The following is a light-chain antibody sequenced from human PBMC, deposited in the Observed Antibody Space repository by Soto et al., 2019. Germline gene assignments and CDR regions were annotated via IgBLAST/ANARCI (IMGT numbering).Light chain of an antibody. CDR2: KAS. J-gene: IGKJ1*01. CDR3: QQYNSYSPT. V-gene: IGKV1-5*03. Sequence: DIQMTQFPSTLSASLVYRFTITCRASQSISVWLAWYQQKAGKAPNLLIYKASRLESGVPSRFSGSGSETEFTLTISGLQPGDSATYYCQQYNSYSPTFGQGTKVDIK. CDR1: QSISVW.